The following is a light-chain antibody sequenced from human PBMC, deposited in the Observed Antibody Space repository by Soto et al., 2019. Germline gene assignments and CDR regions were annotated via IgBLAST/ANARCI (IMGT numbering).Light chain of an antibody. CDR2: GAS. Sequence: EIVMTQSPATLSVSPGGRATLSCRASQSVGSSLAWYQQRPGQPPRLLIYGASTRATGISARFSGSGSGTEYSLTISSLQSEDFGVSYWKQYNTSPPRYTFGQGTKLEIK. J-gene: IGKJ2*01. CDR1: QSVGSS. CDR3: KQYNTSPPRYT. V-gene: IGKV3-15*01.